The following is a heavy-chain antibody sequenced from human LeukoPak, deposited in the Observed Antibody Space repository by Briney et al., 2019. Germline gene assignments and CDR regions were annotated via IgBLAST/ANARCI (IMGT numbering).Heavy chain of an antibody. J-gene: IGHJ5*02. CDR3: ARSGYSYGFNNWFDP. V-gene: IGHV4-59*01. CDR1: GDSINNYY. CDR2: MRYSGST. D-gene: IGHD5-18*01. Sequence: NSSETLSLTCTVSGDSINNYYWTWIRQPPGKGLEYIGHMRYSGSTNYNPSLRSRVTISVDTSKNQFSLKLSSVTAADTAVYYCARSGYSYGFNNWFDPWGQGTLVTVSS.